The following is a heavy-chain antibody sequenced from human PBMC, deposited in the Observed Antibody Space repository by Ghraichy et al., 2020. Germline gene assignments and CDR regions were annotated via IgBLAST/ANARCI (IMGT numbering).Heavy chain of an antibody. CDR1: GGSISSYY. CDR2: THYSGST. Sequence: GSLRLSCTVSGGSISSYYWSWIRQSPGKGLEWIGYTHYSGSTDYNPSLKSRVTISVDTSKNQFSLKLSSVTAADTAVYYCARGRYSSSGKNPWYFDLWGRGTLVTVSS. CDR3: ARGRYSSSGKNPWYFDL. J-gene: IGHJ2*01. D-gene: IGHD6-13*01. V-gene: IGHV4-59*01.